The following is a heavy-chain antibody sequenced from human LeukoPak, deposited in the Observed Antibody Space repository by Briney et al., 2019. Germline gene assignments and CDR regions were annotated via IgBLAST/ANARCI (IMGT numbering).Heavy chain of an antibody. CDR1: GGSISSGGYY. CDR2: VYYSGST. CDR3: ARSRRTMIVVHFDY. J-gene: IGHJ4*02. Sequence: SQTLSLTCTVSGGSISSGGYYWSWIRQHPGKGLEWIGYVYYSGSTYYNPSLKSRVTISVDTSKNQFSLKLSSVTAADTAVYYCARSRRTMIVVHFDYWGQGTLVTVSS. V-gene: IGHV4-31*03. D-gene: IGHD3-22*01.